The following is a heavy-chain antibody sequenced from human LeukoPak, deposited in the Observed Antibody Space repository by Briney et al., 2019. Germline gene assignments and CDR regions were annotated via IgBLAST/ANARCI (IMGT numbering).Heavy chain of an antibody. CDR1: GFTFSDYH. V-gene: IGHV3-72*01. CDR3: ASLYGSGKRWVDP. CDR2: TRNKANSYTT. D-gene: IGHD3-10*01. Sequence: GGSLRLSCVVSGFTFSDYHMNWVRQAPGKGLEWVGRTRNKANSYTTEYAASVKGRFTISRDDSKNSLYLQMNSLKTEDTAVYYCASLYGSGKRWVDPWGQGTLVTVSS. J-gene: IGHJ5*02.